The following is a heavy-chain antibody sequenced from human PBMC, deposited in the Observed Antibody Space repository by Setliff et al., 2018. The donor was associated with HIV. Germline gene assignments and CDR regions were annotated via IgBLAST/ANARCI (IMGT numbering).Heavy chain of an antibody. CDR2: IYYSGST. CDR3: ARQGYDILTGYKFDP. J-gene: IGHJ5*02. Sequence: SETLSLTCAVYGGSVSGYYWGWIRQPPGKGLEWIGSIYYSGSTHYSPSLKSRVTISVDTSKNQFSLKLSSVTAADTAVYYCARQGYDILTGYKFDPWGQGTLVTVS. CDR1: GGSVSGYY. D-gene: IGHD3-9*01. V-gene: IGHV4-39*01.